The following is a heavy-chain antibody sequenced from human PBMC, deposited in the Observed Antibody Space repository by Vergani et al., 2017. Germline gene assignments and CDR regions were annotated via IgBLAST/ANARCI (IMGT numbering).Heavy chain of an antibody. Sequence: EVQLLESGGGLVQPGGYLRLSCAASGFTFSSYAMSWVRQAPGKGLEWVSAISGSGGSTYYADSVKGRFTISRDNSKNTLYLQMNSLRAEDTAVYYCAGEITMIVATTMYYFDYWGQGTLVTVSS. CDR1: GFTFSSYA. V-gene: IGHV3-23*01. J-gene: IGHJ4*02. D-gene: IGHD3-22*01. CDR2: ISGSGGST. CDR3: AGEITMIVATTMYYFDY.